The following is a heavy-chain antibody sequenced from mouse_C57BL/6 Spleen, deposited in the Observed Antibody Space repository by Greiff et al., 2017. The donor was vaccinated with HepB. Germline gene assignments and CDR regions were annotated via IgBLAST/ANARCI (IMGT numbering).Heavy chain of an antibody. D-gene: IGHD2-4*01. CDR3: ARCSEDYDGVDY. V-gene: IGHV1-69*01. CDR1: GYTFTSYW. Sequence: VQLQQPGAELVMPGASVKLSCKASGYTFTSYWMHWVKQRPGQGLEWIGEIYPSDSYTNYNQKFKGKSTLTVDKSSSTAYMQLSSLTSEDSAVYYCARCSEDYDGVDYWGQGTTVTVSS. J-gene: IGHJ2*01. CDR2: IYPSDSYT.